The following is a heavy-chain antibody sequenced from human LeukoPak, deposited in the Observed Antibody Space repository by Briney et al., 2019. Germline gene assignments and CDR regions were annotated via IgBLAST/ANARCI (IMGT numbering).Heavy chain of an antibody. V-gene: IGHV4-39*07. Sequence: SETLSLTCTVSGGSISSSSYYWGWIRQPPGKGLEWIGSIYYSGSTYYNPSLKSRVTISVDTSKNQFSLKLRSVTAADTAVYYCARLAGAAFDYWGQGALVTVSS. J-gene: IGHJ4*02. CDR3: ARLAGAAFDY. CDR1: GGSISSSSYY. D-gene: IGHD1-26*01. CDR2: IYYSGST.